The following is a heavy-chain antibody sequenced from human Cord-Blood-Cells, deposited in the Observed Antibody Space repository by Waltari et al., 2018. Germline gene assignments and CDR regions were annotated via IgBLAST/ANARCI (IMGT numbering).Heavy chain of an antibody. CDR2: INHSGST. J-gene: IGHJ4*02. Sequence: QVQLQQWGAGLLKPSETLSLTCAVYGGSFSGYYWSWLRHPPGKGLEWIGEINHSGSTNYNPSLKSRVTISVDTSKNQFSLKLSSVTAADTAVYYCARGPTIFGVVIMGFDYWGQGTLVTVSS. D-gene: IGHD3-3*01. CDR1: GGSFSGYY. CDR3: ARGPTIFGVVIMGFDY. V-gene: IGHV4-34*01.